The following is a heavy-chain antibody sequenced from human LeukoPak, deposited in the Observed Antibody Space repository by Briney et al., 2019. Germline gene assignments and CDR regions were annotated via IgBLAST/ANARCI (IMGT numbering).Heavy chain of an antibody. CDR1: GYSISSGYY. V-gene: IGHV4-38-2*01. CDR3: ARLMVWGGPFDY. Sequence: SETLSLTCAVSGYSISSGYYWGWIRQPPGKGLEWIGSIYHGGSTYYSPSLKSRVTISVDTSKNQFSLKLSSVTAADTAVYYCARLMVWGGPFDYWGQGTLVTVSS. J-gene: IGHJ4*02. CDR2: IYHGGST. D-gene: IGHD2-8*01.